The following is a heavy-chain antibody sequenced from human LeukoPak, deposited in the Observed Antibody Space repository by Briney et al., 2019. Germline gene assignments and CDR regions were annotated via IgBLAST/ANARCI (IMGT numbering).Heavy chain of an antibody. CDR3: ARQGPDAFFDY. CDR2: IYYSGST. J-gene: IGHJ4*02. CDR1: GDSISSYD. Sequence: PSETLSLTCTVSGDSISSYDWSWLRQPPGKGLEWIGYIYYSGSTNYNPSPKSRVTISVDTSKNQFSLKLSSVTAADTAVYYRARQGPDAFFDYWGQGTLVTVSS. V-gene: IGHV4-59*08.